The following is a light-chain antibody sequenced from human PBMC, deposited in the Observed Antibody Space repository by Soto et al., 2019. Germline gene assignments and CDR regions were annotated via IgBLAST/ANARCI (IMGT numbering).Light chain of an antibody. CDR2: DAT. V-gene: IGKV1-5*01. Sequence: DIQMTQSPSTLSSCVGDIFTITCRTSHTISYWLAWHQQKPGKAPQVLIYDATRLKSGVPSRFSGSGSGTEFTLTISNLQPDDFATYYCQQYNSYSRTFGQGTKVDIK. CDR1: HTISYW. J-gene: IGKJ1*01. CDR3: QQYNSYSRT.